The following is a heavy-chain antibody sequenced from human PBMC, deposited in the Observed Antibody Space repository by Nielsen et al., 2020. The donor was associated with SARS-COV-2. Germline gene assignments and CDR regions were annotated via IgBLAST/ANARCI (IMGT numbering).Heavy chain of an antibody. CDR2: IYYSGRA. Sequence: SETLSLTCSVSGGSIRSANYYGGWIRQPPGKGLEWIGNIYYSGRAYYNPSLKSRVTMSVDRSENQFSLKLSSVTAADTAVYYCARGWAVTTDYYSYYAVDVWGQGTTVTVSS. J-gene: IGHJ6*02. V-gene: IGHV4-39*01. D-gene: IGHD4-17*01. CDR3: ARGWAVTTDYYSYYAVDV. CDR1: GGSIRSANYY.